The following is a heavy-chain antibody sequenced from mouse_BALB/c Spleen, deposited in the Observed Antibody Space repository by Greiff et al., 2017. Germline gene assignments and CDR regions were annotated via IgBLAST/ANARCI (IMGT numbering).Heavy chain of an antibody. CDR2: ISSGSSTI. V-gene: IGHV5-17*02. J-gene: IGHJ3*01. CDR1: GFTFSSFG. D-gene: IGHD1-2*01. Sequence: DVMLVESGGGLVQPGGSRKLSCAASGFTFSSFGMHWVRQAPEKGLEWVAYISSGSSTIYYADTVKGRFTISRDNPKNTLFLQMTSLRSEDTAMYYCAGFITGAWFAYWGQGTLVTVSA. CDR3: AGFITGAWFAY.